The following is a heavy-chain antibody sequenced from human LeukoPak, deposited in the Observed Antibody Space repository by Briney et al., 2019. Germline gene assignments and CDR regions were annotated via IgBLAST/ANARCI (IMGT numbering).Heavy chain of an antibody. Sequence: GRSLRLSCAASGFTFNSYGMHWVRQAPGKGLEWVAVIWYDGSNKKYADFVKGRFTISRDNSKNTLYLQMNSLRGEDTAVYYCAKGLYCSSTSCYFENYYYYYMDVWGKGTTVTVSS. CDR1: GFTFNSYG. CDR3: AKGLYCSSTSCYFENYYYYYMDV. J-gene: IGHJ6*03. D-gene: IGHD2-2*01. V-gene: IGHV3-33*06. CDR2: IWYDGSNK.